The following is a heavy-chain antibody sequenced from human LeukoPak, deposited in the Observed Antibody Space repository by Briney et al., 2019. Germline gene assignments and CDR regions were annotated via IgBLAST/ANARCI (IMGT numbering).Heavy chain of an antibody. CDR3: ARVVDTAPHFDY. V-gene: IGHV4-34*09. CDR2: IYYSGST. D-gene: IGHD5-18*01. Sequence: SETLSLTCAVYGGSFSGYYWSWIRQPPGKGLEWIGYIYYSGSTYYNPSLKSRVTISVDTSKNQFSLKLSSVTAADTAVYYCARVVDTAPHFDYWGQGTLSPSPQ. CDR1: GGSFSGYY. J-gene: IGHJ4*02.